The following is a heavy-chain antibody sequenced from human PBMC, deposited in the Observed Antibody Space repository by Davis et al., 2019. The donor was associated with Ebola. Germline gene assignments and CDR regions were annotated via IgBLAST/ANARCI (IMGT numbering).Heavy chain of an antibody. J-gene: IGHJ6*04. Sequence: SETLSLTCTVSGGSISVYYWSWIRQPPGKGLEWIGYIYYSGSTNYNPSLKSRVTISVDTSKNQFSLKLSSVTAADTALYYCARDSSSASGMDVWGKGTTVTVSS. D-gene: IGHD2-2*01. CDR1: GGSISVYY. V-gene: IGHV4-59*12. CDR3: ARDSSSASGMDV. CDR2: IYYSGST.